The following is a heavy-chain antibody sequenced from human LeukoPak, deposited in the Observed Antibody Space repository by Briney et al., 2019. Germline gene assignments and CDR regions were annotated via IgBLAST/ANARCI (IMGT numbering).Heavy chain of an antibody. J-gene: IGHJ4*02. D-gene: IGHD3-22*01. Sequence: SETLSLTCTVSGDSINSLDLWSWVRQPPGKGLEWIGEMYLSGTTHFNPSVKSRVTISIDKSKNQFFLNSSSVTAADTAVYYCAGLVGRYSSGLYYYYFDYWGQGTLVTVSS. CDR3: AGLVGRYSSGLYYYYFDY. V-gene: IGHV4-4*02. CDR1: GDSINSLDL. CDR2: MYLSGTT.